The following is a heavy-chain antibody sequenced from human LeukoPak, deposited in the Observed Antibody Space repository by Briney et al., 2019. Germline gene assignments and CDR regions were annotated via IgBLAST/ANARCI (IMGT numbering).Heavy chain of an antibody. Sequence: GGSLRLSCAASGFTFSSYAMHCVRQAPGKGLEWVAVISYDGSNKYYADSMKGRFTISRDNSKNTLYLQMNSLRAEDTAVYYCARAGYSSGWYGPGYYYYYMDVWGKGTTVTVSS. CDR2: ISYDGSNK. J-gene: IGHJ6*03. CDR3: ARAGYSSGWYGPGYYYYYMDV. V-gene: IGHV3-30*01. D-gene: IGHD6-19*01. CDR1: GFTFSSYA.